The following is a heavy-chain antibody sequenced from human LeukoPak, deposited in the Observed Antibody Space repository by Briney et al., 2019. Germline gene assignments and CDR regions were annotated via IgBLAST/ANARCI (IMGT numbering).Heavy chain of an antibody. CDR2: IDASGSDT. D-gene: IGHD1-14*01. J-gene: IGHJ4*02. CDR3: ADYRKPQGLDY. Sequence: GGSLRLSCEVSEFPFSIYATAWVRLAPGQGLEWVSAIDASGSDTYYTDSVKGRFTISRDNSKNTVYLQMNSLRVEDTAVYYCADYRKPQGLDYWGQGTLVTVSS. V-gene: IGHV3-23*01. CDR1: EFPFSIYA.